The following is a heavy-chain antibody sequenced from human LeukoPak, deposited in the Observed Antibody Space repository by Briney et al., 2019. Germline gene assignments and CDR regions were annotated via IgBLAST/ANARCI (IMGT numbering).Heavy chain of an antibody. V-gene: IGHV4-59*01. CDR2: IYYSGSH. D-gene: IGHD5-18*01. CDR1: GGSISSYY. J-gene: IGHJ4*02. CDR3: ARVGRGYSYGPFDS. Sequence: PSETLSLTCTVSGGSISSYYWSWIWQPPGKGLEWVGYIYYSGSHNYNPSLKSRVTISVDTSKNQFSLKLNPVTAADTAVYYCARVGRGYSYGPFDSWGQGTLVTVSS.